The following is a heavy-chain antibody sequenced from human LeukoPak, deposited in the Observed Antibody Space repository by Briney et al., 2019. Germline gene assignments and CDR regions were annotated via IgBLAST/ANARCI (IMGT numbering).Heavy chain of an antibody. CDR2: IKQDGSEK. Sequence: GGSLRLSCAASGFTFSSYWMSWVRQAPGKGLEWVANIKQDGSEKYYVDSVKGRFTISRDNAKNSLYLQMNSLRAGDTAVYYCARDSSSSWYFRFDPWGQGTLVTVSS. V-gene: IGHV3-7*01. D-gene: IGHD6-13*01. CDR1: GFTFSSYW. J-gene: IGHJ5*02. CDR3: ARDSSSSWYFRFDP.